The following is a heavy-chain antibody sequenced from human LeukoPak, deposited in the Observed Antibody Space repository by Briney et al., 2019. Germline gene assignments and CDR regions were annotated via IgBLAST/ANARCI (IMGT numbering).Heavy chain of an antibody. CDR1: GYTFTSYY. Sequence: ASVKVSCKAPGYTFTSYYMHWVRQAPGQGLEWMGIINPSDGGTRYAQKFQGRVTMTRDTSTSTVDMELSSLRSEDTAVYYCATINSGFDYWGQGTLVTVSS. J-gene: IGHJ4*02. V-gene: IGHV1-46*01. CDR2: INPSDGGT. D-gene: IGHD4-23*01. CDR3: ATINSGFDY.